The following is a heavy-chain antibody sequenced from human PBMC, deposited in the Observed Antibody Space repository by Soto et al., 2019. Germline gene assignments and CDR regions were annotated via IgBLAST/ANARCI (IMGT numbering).Heavy chain of an antibody. J-gene: IGHJ4*02. CDR1: GGCISSYY. D-gene: IGHD5-18*01. CDR3: ARSTAMVVFDY. CDR2: IYYSGST. V-gene: IGHV4-59*01. Sequence: PSENLSITCTVSGGCISSYYWSWIRQPPGKGLEWIGFIYYSGSTNYNPSLKSRVTISVDTSKNQFSLKLSSVTAADTAVYYCARSTAMVVFDYWGQGTQVTVSS.